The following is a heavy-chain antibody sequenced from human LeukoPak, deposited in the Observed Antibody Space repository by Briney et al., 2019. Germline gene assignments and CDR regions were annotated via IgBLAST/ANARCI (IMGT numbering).Heavy chain of an antibody. J-gene: IGHJ6*02. CDR3: ARHRDYGDPNYYYYGMDV. CDR1: GGSISSYY. Sequence: SETLSLTWTVSGGSISSYYWSWIRQPPGKGLEWIGYIYYSGSTNYNPSLKSRVTISVDTSKNQFSLKLSSVTAADTAVYYCARHRDYGDPNYYYYGMDVWGQGTTVTVSS. D-gene: IGHD4-17*01. CDR2: IYYSGST. V-gene: IGHV4-59*08.